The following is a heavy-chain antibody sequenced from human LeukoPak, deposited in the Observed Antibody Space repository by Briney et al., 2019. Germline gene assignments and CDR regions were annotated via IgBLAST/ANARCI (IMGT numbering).Heavy chain of an antibody. J-gene: IGHJ5*02. CDR2: MNPNSGNT. V-gene: IGHV1-8*01. CDR1: GYTFTSYD. CDR3: ARGSSHSSIWSGYSNWFDP. D-gene: IGHD3-3*01. Sequence: ASVKVSCKASGYTFTSYDINWVRQATGQGLEWMGWMNPNSGNTGYAQKFQGRVTMTRNTSISTAYMELSSLRSEDTAVYYCARGSSHSSIWSGYSNWFDPWGQGTLVTVSS.